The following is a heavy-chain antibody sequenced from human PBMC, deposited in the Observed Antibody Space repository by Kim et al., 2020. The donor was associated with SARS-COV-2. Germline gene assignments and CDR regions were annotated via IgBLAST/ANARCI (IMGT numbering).Heavy chain of an antibody. D-gene: IGHD6-19*01. CDR2: IYYSGST. Sequence: SETLSLTCTVSGGSISSSSYYWGWIRQPPGKGLEWIGSIYYSGSTYYNPSLKSRVTISVDTSKNQFSLKLSSVTAADTAGYYCARDFGFPMYSSGWYNQYLQYGMDVWGQGTTVTVSS. CDR3: ARDFGFPMYSSGWYNQYLQYGMDV. CDR1: GGSISSSSYY. V-gene: IGHV4-39*07. J-gene: IGHJ6*02.